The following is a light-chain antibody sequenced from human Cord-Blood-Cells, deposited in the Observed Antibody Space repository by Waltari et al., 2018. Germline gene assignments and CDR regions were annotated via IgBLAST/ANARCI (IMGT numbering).Light chain of an antibody. CDR2: AAS. CDR1: QSISSY. CDR3: QQSYSTPFT. V-gene: IGKV1-39*01. J-gene: IGKJ3*01. Sequence: DIQMTQSSSSLSASVGDSVTITCRASQSISSYLNWYQQKPGKAPKLLIYAASSLQSGVPSRFSGSGSGTDFTLTISSLQPEDFATYYCQQSYSTPFTVGPGTKGDIK.